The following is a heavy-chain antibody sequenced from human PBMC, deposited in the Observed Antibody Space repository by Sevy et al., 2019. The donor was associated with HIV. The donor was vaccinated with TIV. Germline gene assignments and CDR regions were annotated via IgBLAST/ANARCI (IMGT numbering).Heavy chain of an antibody. J-gene: IGHJ6*02. CDR1: GESFSDHY. CDR2: INHSGRT. CDR3: VSGGRPAMARITGYYYGMDV. V-gene: IGHV4-34*01. D-gene: IGHD5-12*01. Sequence: SETLSLTCGVYGESFSDHYWRWVRQPPGKGLEWIGEINHSGRTSYSPSLKSRVTISVDTSKNQFSLNMTTVTAADTAMYYCVSGGRPAMARITGYYYGMDVWGQGTTVTVSS.